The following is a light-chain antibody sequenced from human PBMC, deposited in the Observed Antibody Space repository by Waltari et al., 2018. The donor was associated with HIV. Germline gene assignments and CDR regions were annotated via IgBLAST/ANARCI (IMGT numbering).Light chain of an antibody. Sequence: IVIQHSPAPLAASPGRVATPSCRASQTINNILAWYQQKPGKTPMLLIYGTSSRASGFPATFSGSGYGTEFTLTISSLQSEDFADYYCQQYNNWSWTFGQGTKVEIK. CDR2: GTS. CDR1: QTINNI. V-gene: IGKV3-15*01. CDR3: QQYNNWSWT. J-gene: IGKJ1*01.